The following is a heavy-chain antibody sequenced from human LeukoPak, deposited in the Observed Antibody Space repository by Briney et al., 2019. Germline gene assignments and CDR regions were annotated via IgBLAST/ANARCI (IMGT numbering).Heavy chain of an antibody. Sequence: GASVKVSCKASGYTFTSYGISWVRQAPGQGLEWMGWISAYNGNTNYAQKLQARVTMTTDTSTSTAYMELRSLRSDDTAVYYCARYCSSTSCYEPPDYYYGMDVWGQGTTVTVSS. V-gene: IGHV1-18*01. CDR2: ISAYNGNT. D-gene: IGHD2-2*01. CDR1: GYTFTSYG. CDR3: ARYCSSTSCYEPPDYYYGMDV. J-gene: IGHJ6*02.